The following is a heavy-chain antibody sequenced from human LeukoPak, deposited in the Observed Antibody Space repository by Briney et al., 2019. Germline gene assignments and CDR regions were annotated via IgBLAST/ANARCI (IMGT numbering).Heavy chain of an antibody. CDR2: INPNSCGT. D-gene: IGHD6-13*01. CDR1: GYTFTGYY. J-gene: IGHJ6*02. V-gene: IGHV1-2*02. Sequence: ASVKVTCKASGYTFTGYYMHWVRQAPGQGIEWMGWINPNSCGTNYAQKFQGRVTMNRDTSISRAYMELSRLRSDDTAVYYCARDSSSWSYYYYGMDVWGQGTTVTVSS. CDR3: ARDSSSWSYYYYGMDV.